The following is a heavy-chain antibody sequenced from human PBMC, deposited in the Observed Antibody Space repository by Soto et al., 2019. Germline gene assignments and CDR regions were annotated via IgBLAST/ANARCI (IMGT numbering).Heavy chain of an antibody. CDR2: INHSGST. J-gene: IGHJ4*02. V-gene: IGHV4-34*01. CDR3: ARGHQASFDY. CDR1: GGSFSGYY. D-gene: IGHD2-21*01. Sequence: QVQLQQWGAGLLKPSETLSLTCAVYGGSFSGYYWSWIRQPPGKGLEWIGEINHSGSTNYNPSIKSRVTISVDKSKNQFSLKLSSVTAADTAVYYCARGHQASFDYWGQGTLVTVSS.